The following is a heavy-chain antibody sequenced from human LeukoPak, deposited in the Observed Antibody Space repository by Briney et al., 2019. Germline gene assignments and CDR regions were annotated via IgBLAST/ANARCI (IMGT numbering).Heavy chain of an antibody. Sequence: PGGSLRLSCAASGFTFSNAWMSWVRQAPGKGLEWVGRIKSKTDGGTTDYAAPVKGRFTIPRDDSKNTLYLQINSLKTEDTAVYYCTTDAFLRDGFDYWGQGTLVTVSS. D-gene: IGHD5-24*01. CDR3: TTDAFLRDGFDY. V-gene: IGHV3-15*01. J-gene: IGHJ4*02. CDR1: GFTFSNAW. CDR2: IKSKTDGGTT.